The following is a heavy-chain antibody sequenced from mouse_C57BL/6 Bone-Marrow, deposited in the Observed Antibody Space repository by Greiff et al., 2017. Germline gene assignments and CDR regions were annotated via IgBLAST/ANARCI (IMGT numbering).Heavy chain of an antibody. CDR2: IYPRSGNT. D-gene: IGHD1-1*01. CDR1: GYTFTSYG. J-gene: IGHJ3*01. Sequence: VQLQESGAELARPGASVKLSCKASGYTFTSYGISWVKQRTGQGLEWIGEIYPRSGNTYYNEKFKGKATLTADKSSSTAYMELRSLTSEDSAVYFCARSGYYGSRSAWFAYWGQGTLVTVSA. V-gene: IGHV1-81*01. CDR3: ARSGYYGSRSAWFAY.